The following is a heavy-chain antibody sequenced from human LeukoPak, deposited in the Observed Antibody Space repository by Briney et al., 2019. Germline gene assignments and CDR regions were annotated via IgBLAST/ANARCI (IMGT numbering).Heavy chain of an antibody. Sequence: MTSETLSLTCTVSGGSISSYYWSWIRQPPGKGLEWIGYIYYSGSTNYNPSLKSRVTISVDTSKNQFSLKLSSVTAADTAVYYCASLRVDTAMVGAFDYWGQGTLVTVSS. D-gene: IGHD5-18*01. CDR3: ASLRVDTAMVGAFDY. J-gene: IGHJ4*02. CDR2: IYYSGST. CDR1: GGSISSYY. V-gene: IGHV4-59*08.